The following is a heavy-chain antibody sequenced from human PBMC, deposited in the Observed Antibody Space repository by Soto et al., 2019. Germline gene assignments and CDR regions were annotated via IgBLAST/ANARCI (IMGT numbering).Heavy chain of an antibody. J-gene: IGHJ4*02. Sequence: XGSRRLSCAASGFTFNNSVRRWVRQAPGKGLEWVSLISDTGGDTVHADSVKGRFTISRDNAKNTLFLQMNSLRADDAAIYYCARAVGESYPGSRVFDYWGQGTRVTVSS. V-gene: IGHV3-23*01. CDR1: GFTFNNSV. D-gene: IGHD3-10*01. CDR2: ISDTGGDT. CDR3: ARAVGESYPGSRVFDY.